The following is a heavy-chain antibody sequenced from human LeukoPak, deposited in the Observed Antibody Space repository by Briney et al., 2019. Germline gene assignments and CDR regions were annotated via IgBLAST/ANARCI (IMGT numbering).Heavy chain of an antibody. Sequence: GGSLRLSCAASGFVSRNYFMGWVRQAPGKGLEWVASIKNDGSEKYYVDSVRGRYTISRDNTKNSLYLQMSSLRAEDTAVYYCATDRGWRTSGYYLYYFEYWGQGTLVTFSS. CDR1: GFVSRNYF. CDR3: ATDRGWRTSGYYLYYFEY. J-gene: IGHJ4*02. D-gene: IGHD3-3*01. V-gene: IGHV3-7*01. CDR2: IKNDGSEK.